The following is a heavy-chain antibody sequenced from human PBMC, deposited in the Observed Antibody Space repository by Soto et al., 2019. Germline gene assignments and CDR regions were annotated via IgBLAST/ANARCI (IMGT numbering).Heavy chain of an antibody. CDR3: ARGDSRPLGWFDS. CDR2: IYYSGST. D-gene: IGHD6-13*01. CDR1: GDSMRSYY. V-gene: IGHV4-59*01. J-gene: IGHJ5*01. Sequence: SETLSLTCAVSGDSMRSYYWSWMRQPPGKGLEWIGYIYYSGSTSYNPSLTSRVTISVDTSKNQFSLKLRSVTAADSAVYYCARGDSRPLGWFDSWGQGTLVTVSS.